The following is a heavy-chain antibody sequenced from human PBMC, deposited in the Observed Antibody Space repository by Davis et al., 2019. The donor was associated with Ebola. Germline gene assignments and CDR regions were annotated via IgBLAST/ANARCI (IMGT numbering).Heavy chain of an antibody. Sequence: GESLKIPCAASGFTFSNYAMSWVRQAPGEGLEWVAGISVTGADIKYADPVRGRFSISRDDSKNTLYLQMDSLRAEDTAVFYCAEGGTNNFLGANWGQGTLVTVSS. V-gene: IGHV3-23*01. J-gene: IGHJ4*02. CDR1: GFTFSNYA. D-gene: IGHD2-8*01. CDR3: AEGGTNNFLGAN. CDR2: ISVTGADI.